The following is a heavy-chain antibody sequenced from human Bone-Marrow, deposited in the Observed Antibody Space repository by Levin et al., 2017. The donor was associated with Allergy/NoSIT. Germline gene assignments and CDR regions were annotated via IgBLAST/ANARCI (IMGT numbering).Heavy chain of an antibody. Sequence: GSLRLSCAASGFTFSNSWMSWVRQAPGKGLEWVANIKEDGSEKYYVDSVKGRFTISRDNAKNSLYVQMNSLRAEDTAVYYCARDQFRRATIGARWFDPWGQGTLVTVSS. CDR1: GFTFSNSW. D-gene: IGHD5-24*01. V-gene: IGHV3-7*01. CDR3: ARDQFRRATIGARWFDP. J-gene: IGHJ5*02. CDR2: IKEDGSEK.